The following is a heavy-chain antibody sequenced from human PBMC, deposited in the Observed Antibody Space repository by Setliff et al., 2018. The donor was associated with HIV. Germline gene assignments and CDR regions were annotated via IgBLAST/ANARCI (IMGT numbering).Heavy chain of an antibody. Sequence: GESLKISCKASGYTFTHYWIGWVRQMPGKGLEWMGIIFPADSDTTYSPSFQGQVTISADKSISTAYLQWSRLKPSDTAMYYCARHGPMRDGYNHGAFDYWGQGTPVTVSS. D-gene: IGHD5-12*01. CDR3: ARHGPMRDGYNHGAFDY. J-gene: IGHJ4*02. V-gene: IGHV5-51*01. CDR1: GYTFTHYW. CDR2: IFPADSDT.